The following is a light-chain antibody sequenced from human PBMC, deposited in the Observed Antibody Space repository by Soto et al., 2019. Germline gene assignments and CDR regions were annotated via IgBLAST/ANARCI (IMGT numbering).Light chain of an antibody. V-gene: IGLV1-40*01. CDR2: GDN. Sequence: QSVLTQPPSVSGAPGQRVTISCTGSSSNIGAPYDVHWYQHLPGTAPKLLIFGDNNRPSGVPDRFSGSKSGTSASLAITRLQAEDEADYYCSSYRRSNTLEVVFGGGTKLTVL. CDR3: SSYRRSNTLEVV. J-gene: IGLJ3*02. CDR1: SSNIGAPYD.